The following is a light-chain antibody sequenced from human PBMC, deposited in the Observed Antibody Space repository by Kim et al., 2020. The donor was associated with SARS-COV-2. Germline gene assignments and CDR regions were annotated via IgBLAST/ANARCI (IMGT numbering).Light chain of an antibody. CDR2: KND. CDR3: ATWDDSLSGVV. CDR1: SSNIGSNF. Sequence: QSALTQPPSASGTPGQSVTISCSGSSSNIGSNFVYWYQHLPGTAPKLLIYKNDQRPSGVADRISGSKSGTSASLAISGLRSEDEADYYCATWDDSLSGVVFGGGTQLTVL. J-gene: IGLJ2*01. V-gene: IGLV1-47*01.